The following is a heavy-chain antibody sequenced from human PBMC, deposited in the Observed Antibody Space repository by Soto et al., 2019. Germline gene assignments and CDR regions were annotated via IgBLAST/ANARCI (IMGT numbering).Heavy chain of an antibody. J-gene: IGHJ4*02. V-gene: IGHV3-15*01. CDR1: GFTFSNTW. CDR2: IKSKTHGGTT. Sequence: EVQLVESGGGLVKPGGSLRLSCAASGFTFSNTWMTWVRQAPGKGLEWVGRIKSKTHGGTTDYAAPVKGRFTISRDDSEITLYLQMNSLRTEDTAVYYCTTTAGINMIVVEDTIDCWGQGTLVTVSS. CDR3: TTTAGINMIVVEDTIDC. D-gene: IGHD3-22*01.